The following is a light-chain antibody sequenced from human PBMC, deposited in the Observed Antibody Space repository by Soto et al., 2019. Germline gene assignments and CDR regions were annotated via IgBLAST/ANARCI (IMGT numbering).Light chain of an antibody. J-gene: IGKJ1*01. V-gene: IGKV1-6*02. CDR1: QGVRND. CDR2: AAS. CDR3: LQDYNYPRT. Sequence: AIQMTQSPSSLSASVGDRVTITCRASQGVRNDLGWYQQKPGKAPKLLIYAASSLQSGVPSRFSGSGSDTDFTLTISSLQPEDFATYYCLQDYNYPRTFGQGTKVEIK.